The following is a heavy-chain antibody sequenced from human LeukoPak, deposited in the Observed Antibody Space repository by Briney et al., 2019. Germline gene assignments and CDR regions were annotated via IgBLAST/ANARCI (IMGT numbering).Heavy chain of an antibody. V-gene: IGHV4-39*01. D-gene: IGHD4-23*01. CDR1: GCSISSSSYY. CDR3: ARSTTVVYNWFDP. CDR2: IYYSGNT. J-gene: IGHJ5*02. Sequence: SETLSLTCTVSGCSISSSSYYWGWIRQPPGKGLEWIGSIYYSGNTYYNPSLKSRVTISVDTSKNQFSLKLSSVTAADTAVYYCARSTTVVYNWFDPWGQGTLVTVSS.